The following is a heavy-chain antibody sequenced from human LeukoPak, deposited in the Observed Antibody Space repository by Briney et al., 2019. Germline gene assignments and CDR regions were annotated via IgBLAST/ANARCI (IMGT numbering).Heavy chain of an antibody. V-gene: IGHV3-23*01. CDR2: ISGSGGSI. CDR1: GFTFSSYV. J-gene: IGHJ4*01. CDR3: AARSGGRKDY. Sequence: GGSLRLSCAASGFTFSSYVMSWVRQAPGKGLEWVSAISGSGGSIYYADSVKGRFTISRDNSKNTLYLQMNSLRAEDTAVYYCAARSGGRKDYWGQGTLVTVSS. D-gene: IGHD2-15*01.